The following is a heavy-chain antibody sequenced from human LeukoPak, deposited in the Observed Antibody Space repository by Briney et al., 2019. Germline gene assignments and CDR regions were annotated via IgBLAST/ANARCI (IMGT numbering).Heavy chain of an antibody. Sequence: GGSLRLSCAASGFSFSSYSMNWVRQAPGKGLEWVSYISSTSNTIYYADSVKGRFTISRDNAENSLYLQMNSLRDEDTAVYYCATKATDFDDWGQGTLVTVSS. V-gene: IGHV3-48*02. CDR3: ATKATDFDD. D-gene: IGHD1-1*01. J-gene: IGHJ4*02. CDR2: ISSTSNTI. CDR1: GFSFSSYS.